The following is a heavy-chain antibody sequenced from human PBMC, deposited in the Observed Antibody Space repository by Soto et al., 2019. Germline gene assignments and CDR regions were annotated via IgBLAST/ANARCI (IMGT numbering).Heavy chain of an antibody. D-gene: IGHD4-4*01. V-gene: IGHV1-3*01. Sequence: ASVKVSCKASEYTFSSYTLHWVRQAPGQRLEWMGWINAGNGDSKYSQKFQGRVSISRDTSASTASMELSSLTSADTAVYYCARELQGLYYFDYWGQGTLVTVSS. CDR3: ARELQGLYYFDY. J-gene: IGHJ4*02. CDR1: EYTFSSYT. CDR2: INAGNGDS.